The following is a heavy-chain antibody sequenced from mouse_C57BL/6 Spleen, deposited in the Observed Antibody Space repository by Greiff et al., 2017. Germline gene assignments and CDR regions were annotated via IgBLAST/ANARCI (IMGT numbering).Heavy chain of an antibody. CDR3: ARYSSGYPYYFDY. V-gene: IGHV1-80*01. D-gene: IGHD3-2*02. Sequence: QVQLQQSGAELVKPGASVKISCKASGYAFSSYWMNWVKQRPGKGLEWIGQIYPGDGDTNYNGKFKGKATLTADKSYSTAYMQLSSLTSEDSAVYFCARYSSGYPYYFDYWGQGTTLTVSS. CDR2: IYPGDGDT. CDR1: GYAFSSYW. J-gene: IGHJ2*01.